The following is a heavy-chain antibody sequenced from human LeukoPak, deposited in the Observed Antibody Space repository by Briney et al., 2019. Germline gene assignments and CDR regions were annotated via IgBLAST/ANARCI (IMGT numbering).Heavy chain of an antibody. CDR3: ARNRVPVDFGGLSPSASNWFDP. CDR2: IIPIFGTA. Sequence: EASVKVSCKASGGTFSSYAISWVRQAPGQGLEWMGGIIPIFGTANYAQKFQGRVTITTDESTSTAYMERSSLRVEDTAWYYCARNRVPVDFGGLSPSASNWFDPGGQGTLVTVSS. J-gene: IGHJ5*02. CDR1: GGTFSSYA. V-gene: IGHV1-69*05. D-gene: IGHD3-10*01.